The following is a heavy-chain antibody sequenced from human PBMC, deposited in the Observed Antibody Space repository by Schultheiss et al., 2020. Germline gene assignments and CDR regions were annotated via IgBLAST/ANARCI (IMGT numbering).Heavy chain of an antibody. CDR1: GFTFSNAW. CDR2: IKQDGSEK. CDR3: ARAGITYCSSTSCYRDYYYYGMDV. V-gene: IGHV3-7*01. D-gene: IGHD2-2*02. J-gene: IGHJ6*02. Sequence: GGSLRLSCAASGFTFSNAWMSWVRQAPGKGLEWVANIKQDGSEKYYVDSVKGRFTISRENAKNSLYLQMNSLRAGDTAVYYCARAGITYCSSTSCYRDYYYYGMDVWGQGTTVTVSS.